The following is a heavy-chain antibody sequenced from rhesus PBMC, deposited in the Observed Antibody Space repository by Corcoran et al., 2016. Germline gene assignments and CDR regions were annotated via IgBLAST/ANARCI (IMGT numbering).Heavy chain of an antibody. CDR3: GSTDCSSSDCSSGDF. Sequence: QVQLQESGPAVVKPSETLSLTCAVPGGSIRSHHRWRWIRQSPGKGLEWLGGFHGTGWGTEYHPFLMSRVSISTDTSKHQLSLKVTSVTAADTAVYYCGSTDCSSSDCSSGDFWGQGVLVTVSS. J-gene: IGHJ4*01. V-gene: IGHV4-93*01. CDR1: GGSIRSHHR. D-gene: IGHD2-15*01. CDR2: FHGTGWGT.